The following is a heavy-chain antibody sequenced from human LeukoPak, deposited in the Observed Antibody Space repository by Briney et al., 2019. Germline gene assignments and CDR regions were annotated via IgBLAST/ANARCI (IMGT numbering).Heavy chain of an antibody. Sequence: PSETLSLTCTVSGGSISSSSYYWGWIRQPPGKGLEWIGSIYYSGSTYYNPSLKSRVTISVDTSKNQFSLKLSSVTAADTAVYYCARAGGSGSYLNWFDPWGQGTLVTVSS. CDR2: IYYSGST. D-gene: IGHD3-10*01. CDR3: ARAGGSGSYLNWFDP. CDR1: GGSISSSSYY. V-gene: IGHV4-39*07. J-gene: IGHJ5*02.